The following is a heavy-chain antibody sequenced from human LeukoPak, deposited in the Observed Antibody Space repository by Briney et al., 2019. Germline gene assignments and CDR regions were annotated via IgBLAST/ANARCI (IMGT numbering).Heavy chain of an antibody. CDR3: AKSPGQTSTGPNY. CDR2: ISGSAGNT. Sequence: GGSLRLSCAASGSTFSSCSMNWVRQAPGKGLEWVSGISGSAGNTYYADSVKGRFTISRDNSKNTLYLQMNSLRAEDTALYYCAKSPGQTSTGPNYWGQGTLVTVSS. V-gene: IGHV3-23*01. J-gene: IGHJ4*02. D-gene: IGHD1-1*01. CDR1: GSTFSSCS.